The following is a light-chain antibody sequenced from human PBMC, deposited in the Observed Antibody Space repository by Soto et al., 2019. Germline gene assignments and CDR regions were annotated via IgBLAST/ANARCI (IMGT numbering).Light chain of an antibody. CDR2: GAS. J-gene: IGKJ2*01. V-gene: IGKV3-15*01. CDR3: QHYNYWPYT. Sequence: VITQSASTVSVSPGERATLSCRASQSVSSNLAWYQQKPGQAPRLLIYGASTRATGIPARFSGSGSGTEFTLTISSLQSEDFAVYYCQHYNYWPYTFGQGPRWIS. CDR1: QSVSSN.